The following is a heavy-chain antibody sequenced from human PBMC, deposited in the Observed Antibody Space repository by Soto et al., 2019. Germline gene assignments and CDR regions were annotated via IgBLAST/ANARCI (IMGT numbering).Heavy chain of an antibody. D-gene: IGHD1-26*01. J-gene: IGHJ4*01. Sequence: QVQLVQSGAEVKKPGSSVKVSCKASGGTFSSYSINWVRQAPGQGLEWMGEIIPIVGTANYAQKFQGRVTITADEYTSTAYMELSSLSSEDTVVYYCARDGGRLSGGIDYWGPGTLVTVSS. CDR1: GGTFSSYS. CDR2: IIPIVGTA. V-gene: IGHV1-69*01. CDR3: ARDGGRLSGGIDY.